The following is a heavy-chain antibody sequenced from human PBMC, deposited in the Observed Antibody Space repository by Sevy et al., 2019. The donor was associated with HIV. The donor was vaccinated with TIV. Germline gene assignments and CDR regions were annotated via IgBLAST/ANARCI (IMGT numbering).Heavy chain of an antibody. CDR3: ARLPPTRAFDI. Sequence: GGSLRLSCAASGCTFSNYAMHWVRQTPGKGLEWLAVIAYDVINKYYADSVKGRFTISRDNSKNTLYLQMNSLTTEDTDVYYCARLPPTRAFDIWSQGTLVTVSS. V-gene: IGHV3-30*04. CDR1: GCTFSNYA. D-gene: IGHD1-1*01. CDR2: IAYDVINK. J-gene: IGHJ3*02.